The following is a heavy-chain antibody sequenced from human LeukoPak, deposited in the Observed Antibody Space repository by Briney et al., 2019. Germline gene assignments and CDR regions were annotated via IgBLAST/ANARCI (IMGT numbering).Heavy chain of an antibody. V-gene: IGHV4-30-2*01. Sequence: SETLSLTCTVSGGSISSGGYYWSWIRQPPGKGLEWIGYIYHSGSTYYNPSLKSRVTISVDRSKNQFSLKLSSVTAADTAVYYCARDSGCSSTSCYSCCGLAFDYWGQGTLVTVSS. J-gene: IGHJ4*02. CDR2: IYHSGST. CDR1: GGSISSGGYY. D-gene: IGHD2-2*01. CDR3: ARDSGCSSTSCYSCCGLAFDY.